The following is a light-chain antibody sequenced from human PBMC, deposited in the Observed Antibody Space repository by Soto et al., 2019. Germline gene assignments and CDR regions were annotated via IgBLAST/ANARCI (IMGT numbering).Light chain of an antibody. CDR3: SSFTSTSTNYV. CDR1: SSDIGVYNH. J-gene: IGLJ1*01. Sequence: QLVLTQPASVSGSPGQSITISCTGTSSDIGVYNHVSWYQQHPGKAPKLMIYDVSNRPSGVSNRFSGSKSGNTASLTISGLQPEDEADYYCSSFTSTSTNYVFGTGTKLTVL. CDR2: DVS. V-gene: IGLV2-14*01.